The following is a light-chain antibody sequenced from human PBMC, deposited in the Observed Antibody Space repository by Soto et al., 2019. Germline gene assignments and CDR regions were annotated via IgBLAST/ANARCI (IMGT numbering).Light chain of an antibody. CDR1: SSDVVGYNY. CDR2: EVS. V-gene: IGLV2-14*01. Sequence: QSALTQPASVSGSPGQSITISCTGTSSDVVGYNYVSWYQQHPGKAPRLMIYEVSNRPSGVSNRFSGSKSGNTASLTISGLQAGDEADYYCTSYTSSSIVVFGGGTKVTVL. J-gene: IGLJ2*01. CDR3: TSYTSSSIVV.